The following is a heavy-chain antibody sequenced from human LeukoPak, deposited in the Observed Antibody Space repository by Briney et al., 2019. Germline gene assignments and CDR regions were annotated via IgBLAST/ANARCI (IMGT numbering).Heavy chain of an antibody. Sequence: GGSLRLSCAASGFTFSSYSMNWVRQAPGKGLEWVSSISSSSSYIYYADSVKGRFTISRDNAKNSLYLQMNSLRAEETAVYYCASGRSDAFDIWGQGTMVTVSS. D-gene: IGHD1-26*01. V-gene: IGHV3-21*01. J-gene: IGHJ3*02. CDR2: ISSSSSYI. CDR1: GFTFSSYS. CDR3: ASGRSDAFDI.